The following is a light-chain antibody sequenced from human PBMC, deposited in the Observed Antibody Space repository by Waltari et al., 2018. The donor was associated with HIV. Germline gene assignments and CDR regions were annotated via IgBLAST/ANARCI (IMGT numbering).Light chain of an antibody. V-gene: IGLV2-23*02. CDR2: DVS. J-gene: IGLJ1*01. CDR3: CSYAGSNTYL. CDR1: SSDVGSYNY. Sequence: QPALTQPASVSGFPGQSITISCTGSSSDVGSYNYVSWYQQHPGKAPKRLSYDVSKRPSGVSNRFSGSTSGNTASLTISGLQAEDEADYYCCSYAGSNTYLFGTGTEVTVL.